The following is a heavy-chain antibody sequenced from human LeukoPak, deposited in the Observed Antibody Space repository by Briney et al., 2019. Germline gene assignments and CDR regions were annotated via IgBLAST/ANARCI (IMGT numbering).Heavy chain of an antibody. J-gene: IGHJ5*02. CDR2: IYYSGST. D-gene: IGHD6-19*01. V-gene: IGHV4-59*01. CDR1: GGSISSYY. CDR3: ARAAAVAGTIGWFDP. Sequence: SETLSLTCIVSGGSISSYYWSWIRQPPGKGLEWIGYIYYSGSTNYNPSLKSRVTISVDTSKNQFSLKLSSVTAADTAVYYCARAAAVAGTIGWFDPWGQGTLVTVSS.